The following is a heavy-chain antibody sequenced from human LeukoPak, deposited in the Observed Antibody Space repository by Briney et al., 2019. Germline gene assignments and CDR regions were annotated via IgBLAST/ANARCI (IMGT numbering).Heavy chain of an antibody. CDR2: IRGSGGTT. J-gene: IGHJ4*01. D-gene: IGHD3-22*01. CDR3: AKPPLSDSSGFAN. V-gene: IGHV3-23*01. Sequence: GGPLRLSCAASGFTFSDYVMSWVRQAPGKGLEWVSAIRGSGGTTYFADSVKGRFTISRDNSKNTLFLQMNSLRAEDTAVDYCAKPPLSDSSGFANWGHGTLVTVSS. CDR1: GFTFSDYV.